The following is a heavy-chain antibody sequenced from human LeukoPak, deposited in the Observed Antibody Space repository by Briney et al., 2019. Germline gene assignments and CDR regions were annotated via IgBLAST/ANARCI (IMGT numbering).Heavy chain of an antibody. J-gene: IGHJ4*02. D-gene: IGHD3-10*01. CDR1: GGSFSGYY. CDR2: INHSGST. Sequence: SETLSLTCAVYGGSFSGYYWSWIRQPPGKGLEWIGEINHSGSTNYNPSLKSRVTISVDTSKNQFSLKLSSVTAADTAVYYCARGRYYYGSGSHYVFDYWGQGTLVTVSS. V-gene: IGHV4-34*01. CDR3: ARGRYYYGSGSHYVFDY.